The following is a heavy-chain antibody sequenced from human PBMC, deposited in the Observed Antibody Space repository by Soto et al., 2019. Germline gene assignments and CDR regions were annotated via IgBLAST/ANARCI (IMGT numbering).Heavy chain of an antibody. CDR3: ARAHPTHYYGSSGSLPGFDY. J-gene: IGHJ4*02. Sequence: QVQLVQSGAEVKKPGASVKVSCKASGYTITGYYMHWVRQAPGQGLEWMGWINPNSGGAKFAQKFQGRVTMTRDTSISTAYMELSRLRSDDTAVYYCARAHPTHYYGSSGSLPGFDYWGQGTLVIVSS. CDR2: INPNSGGA. V-gene: IGHV1-2*02. CDR1: GYTITGYY. D-gene: IGHD3-22*01.